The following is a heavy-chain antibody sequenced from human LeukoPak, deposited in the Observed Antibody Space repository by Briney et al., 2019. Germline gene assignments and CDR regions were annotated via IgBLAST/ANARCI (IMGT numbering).Heavy chain of an antibody. D-gene: IGHD3-3*01. V-gene: IGHV2-5*02. CDR3: AQWRRNWFDP. J-gene: IGHJ5*02. CDR2: IYWDDDK. Sequence: SGPTLVKPTQTLTLTCTFSGFSLITSGVGVDWIRQPPGKALEWLALIYWDDDKRYSPSLKSRLIITKDTSKNQVVLTMTNMDPVDTATYYCAQWRRNWFDPWGQGTLVTVSS. CDR1: GFSLITSGVG.